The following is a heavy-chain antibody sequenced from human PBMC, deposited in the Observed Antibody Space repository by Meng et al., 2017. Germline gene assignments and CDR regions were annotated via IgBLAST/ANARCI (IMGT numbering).Heavy chain of an antibody. CDR3: ARDVGGDYETLFDY. Sequence: RQESGPGLVRPSETLSLTCTVSGGSVGSGNYYWSWIRQPPGKGLEWIGYIVYSGSTTYNPSLKTRVTISVDTSKNQFSLKLTSVTAADTAVYFCARDVGGDYETLFDYWGQGTLVTVSS. CDR1: GGSVGSGNYY. V-gene: IGHV4-61*01. CDR2: IVYSGST. J-gene: IGHJ4*02. D-gene: IGHD4-17*01.